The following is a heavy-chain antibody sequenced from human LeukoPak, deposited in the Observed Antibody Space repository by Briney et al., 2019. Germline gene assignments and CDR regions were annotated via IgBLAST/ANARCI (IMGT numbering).Heavy chain of an antibody. CDR2: IYNSGIT. J-gene: IGHJ4*02. CDR3: ARHCPCGGDCYQFDY. D-gene: IGHD2-21*02. Sequence: PSETLSLTCTVSGGSISSSSDYWGWIRQPPGKQLEWIGSIYNSGITYYNPPLKSRVTISVDTSKNQFSLKLSSVTAADTALYYCARHCPCGGDCYQFDYWGQGTLVTVSS. V-gene: IGHV4-39*01. CDR1: GGSISSSSDY.